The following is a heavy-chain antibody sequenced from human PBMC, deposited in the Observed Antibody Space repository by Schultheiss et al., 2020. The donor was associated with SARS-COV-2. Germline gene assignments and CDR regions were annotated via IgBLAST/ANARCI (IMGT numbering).Heavy chain of an antibody. J-gene: IGHJ4*02. CDR2: IYTSGST. V-gene: IGHV4-4*07. CDR1: GFTFSSYA. CDR3: AKSPVVVAASEPDY. Sequence: GSLRLSCAASGFTFSSYAMSWIRQPPGKGLEWIGRIYTSGSTNYNPSLKSRVTISVDTSKNQFSLKLSSVTAADTAVYYCAKSPVVVAASEPDYWGQGTLVTVSS. D-gene: IGHD2-15*01.